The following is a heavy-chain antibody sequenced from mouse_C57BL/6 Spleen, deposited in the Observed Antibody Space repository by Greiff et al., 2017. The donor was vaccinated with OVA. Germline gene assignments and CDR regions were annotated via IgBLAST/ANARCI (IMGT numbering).Heavy chain of an antibody. D-gene: IGHD1-1*01. CDR2: INPYNGDT. J-gene: IGHJ2*01. CDR1: GYSFTGYF. V-gene: IGHV1-20*01. Sequence: EVQRVESGPELVKPGDSVKISCKASGYSFTGYFMNWVMQSHGKSLEWIGRINPYNGDTFYNQKFKGKATLTVDKSSSTAHMELRSLTSEDSAVYYCARSVEGFDYWGQGTTLTVSS. CDR3: ARSVEGFDY.